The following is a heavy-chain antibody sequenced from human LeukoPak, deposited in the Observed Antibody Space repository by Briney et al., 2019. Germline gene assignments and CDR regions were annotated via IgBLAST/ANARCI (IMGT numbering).Heavy chain of an antibody. V-gene: IGHV3-21*01. Sequence: KTGGSLRLSCAASGFTFSTYNMNWVRQAPGKGLEWVSSISSSNNYIYYADSVKGRFTISRDNAKNSLYLRMNSLRAEDTAVYYCARRSPNYYFDYWGQGTPVTVSS. CDR3: ARRSPNYYFDY. J-gene: IGHJ4*02. CDR1: GFTFSTYN. CDR2: ISSSNNYI.